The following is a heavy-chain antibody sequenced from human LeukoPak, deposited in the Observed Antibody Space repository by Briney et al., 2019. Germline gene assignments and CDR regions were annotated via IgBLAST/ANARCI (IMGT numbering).Heavy chain of an antibody. V-gene: IGHV3-23*01. J-gene: IGHJ4*02. CDR2: ISGSGGST. CDR3: AKRAAGATKTFDY. D-gene: IGHD1-26*01. CDR1: GFTYSSYA. Sequence: GGSLRLSCGASGFTYSSYAMSWVRQAPGKGLEWVSGISGSGGSTYYADSVKGRFTISRDNSKNTVYLQMNSLRDEDTAVYYCAKRAAGATKTFDYWGQGTLVTVSS.